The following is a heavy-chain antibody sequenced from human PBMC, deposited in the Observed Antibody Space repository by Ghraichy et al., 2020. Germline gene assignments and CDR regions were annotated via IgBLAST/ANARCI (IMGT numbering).Heavy chain of an antibody. J-gene: IGHJ4*02. CDR3: ARGQGAFDS. D-gene: IGHD3-16*01. CDR1: GFTFGSYW. Sequence: GGSLRLSCAASGFTFGSYWMSWARQAPGKGLEWVANIKQAGNEKYYVDSVKGRFTIYRENAKNSLYLQMSSLRAEDTAVYYCARGQGAFDSWGQGTLVTVSS. CDR2: IKQAGNEK. V-gene: IGHV3-7*04.